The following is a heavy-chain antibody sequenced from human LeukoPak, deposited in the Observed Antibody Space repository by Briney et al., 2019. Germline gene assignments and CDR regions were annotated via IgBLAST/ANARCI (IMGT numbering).Heavy chain of an antibody. CDR2: INPSGGST. Sequence: ASVKVSCKASGYTFTSYYMHWVRQAPGQGLEWMGIINPSGGSTSYAQKFQGRVTMTRDMSTSTVYMELSSLRSEDTAVYYCARGGPGILTGYYAFDIWGQGTMVTVSS. J-gene: IGHJ3*02. CDR3: ARGGPGILTGYYAFDI. V-gene: IGHV1-46*01. CDR1: GYTFTSYY. D-gene: IGHD3-9*01.